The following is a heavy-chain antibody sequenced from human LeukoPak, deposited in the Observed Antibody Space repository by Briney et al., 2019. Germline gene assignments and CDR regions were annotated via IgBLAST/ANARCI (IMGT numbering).Heavy chain of an antibody. CDR3: AKSDDSSGYSPEDY. CDR1: GFTFSSYA. V-gene: IGHV3-23*01. CDR2: ISGSGGST. Sequence: PEGSLRLSCAASGFTFSSYAMSWVRQAPGKGLEWVSAISGSGGSTYYADSVKGRFTISRDNSKNTLYLQMNSLRAEDTAVYYCAKSDDSSGYSPEDYWGQGTLVTVSS. J-gene: IGHJ4*02. D-gene: IGHD3-22*01.